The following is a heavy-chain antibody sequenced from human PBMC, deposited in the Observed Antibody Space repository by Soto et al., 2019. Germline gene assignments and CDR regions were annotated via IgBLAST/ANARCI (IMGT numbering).Heavy chain of an antibody. D-gene: IGHD5-18*01. CDR1: GFTFSSDG. J-gene: IGHJ6*02. CDR2: ISYDGSNK. Sequence: PGGSLRLCCAASGFTFSSDGMHWVRQAPGKGLEWVAVISYDGSNKYYADSVKGRFTISRDNSKNTLYLQMNSLRAEDTAVYYCAKVFLGVDTAMVTGFGVYYYYGMDVWGQGTTVTVSS. V-gene: IGHV3-30*18. CDR3: AKVFLGVDTAMVTGFGVYYYYGMDV.